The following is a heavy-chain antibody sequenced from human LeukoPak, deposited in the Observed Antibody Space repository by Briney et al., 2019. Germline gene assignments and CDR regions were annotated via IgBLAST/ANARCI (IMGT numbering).Heavy chain of an antibody. V-gene: IGHV4-59*08. CDR1: NGPINTYQ. CDR3: ARQYSDILTGYHRGELYWYFDL. Sequence: SETLSLTCTVSNGPINTYQWSWLRQPPGKGLEWIGNIHYSGSANYNPSLKSRVIISVDTSKNQFSLKLSSVTAADTAVYYCARQYSDILTGYHRGELYWYFDLWGRGTLVTVSS. CDR2: IHYSGSA. J-gene: IGHJ2*01. D-gene: IGHD3-9*01.